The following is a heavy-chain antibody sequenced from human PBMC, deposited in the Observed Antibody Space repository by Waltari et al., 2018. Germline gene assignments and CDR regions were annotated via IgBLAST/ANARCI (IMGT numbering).Heavy chain of an antibody. J-gene: IGHJ4*02. CDR2: IYHSGST. D-gene: IGHD3-3*01. CDR3: ARSFLARAPFDY. V-gene: IGHV4-38-2*01. Sequence: QVQLQESGPGLVKPSETLSLTCAVSGYSISSGYYWGWIRQPPGKGLEWIGSIYHSGSTYYNPSRKSRVTISVDTSKNQFSLKLSSVTAADTAVYYCARSFLARAPFDYWGQGTLVTVSS. CDR1: GYSISSGYY.